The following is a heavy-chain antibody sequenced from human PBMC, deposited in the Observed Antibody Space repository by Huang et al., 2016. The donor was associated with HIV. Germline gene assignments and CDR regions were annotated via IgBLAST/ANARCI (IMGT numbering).Heavy chain of an antibody. V-gene: IGHV1-8*01. D-gene: IGHD3-10*01. CDR2: MNPNSGDT. CDR3: VRGGLLWFGELST. Sequence: QVQLVQSGAEVKKPGASVKVSCKASGYTFTNYDINWVRQATGQGLEWMGWMNPNSGDTGSAQKFQGRVTMTRNTSISTAYMELSSLRSEDTAVYYCVRGGLLWFGELSTWGQGTLVTVSS. J-gene: IGHJ5*02. CDR1: GYTFTNYD.